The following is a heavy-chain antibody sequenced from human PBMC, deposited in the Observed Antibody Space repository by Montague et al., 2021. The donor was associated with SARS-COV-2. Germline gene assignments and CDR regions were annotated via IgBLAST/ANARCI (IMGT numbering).Heavy chain of an antibody. V-gene: IGHV4-4*02. Sequence: SETLSLTCRVSGDSISTSTWWTWVRQTPGKVLEWIGEIFHSGTINYHPSLKSRVSISVDNSNNHFSLMLSSLIAADTAVYYCATLSRRTAAGTRDYFGLDVWGQGTTVVVSS. J-gene: IGHJ6*02. D-gene: IGHD6-13*01. CDR3: ATLSRRTAAGTRDYFGLDV. CDR1: GDSISTSTW. CDR2: IFHSGTI.